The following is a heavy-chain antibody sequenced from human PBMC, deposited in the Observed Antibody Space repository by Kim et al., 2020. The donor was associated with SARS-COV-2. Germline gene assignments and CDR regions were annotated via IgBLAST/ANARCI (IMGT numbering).Heavy chain of an antibody. V-gene: IGHV1-46*01. CDR1: GYTFITYF. J-gene: IGHJ6*02. Sequence: ASVKVSCKASGYTFITYFIHWVRQAPGQGLEWMGVINPVDGSATYAQNFQNRVTLTRDTSTSTVYMDLSSLRSEDTAVYYCAGDLASGMDVWGQGTSVIVSS. CDR2: INPVDGSA. CDR3: AGDLASGMDV.